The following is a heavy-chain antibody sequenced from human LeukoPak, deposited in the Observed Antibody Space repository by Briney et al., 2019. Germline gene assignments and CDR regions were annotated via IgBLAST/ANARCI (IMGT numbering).Heavy chain of an antibody. J-gene: IGHJ6*03. CDR3: ARHQLGSTRSMDV. CDR2: INHNGGT. V-gene: IGHV4-34*01. D-gene: IGHD1-26*01. Sequence: PSETLSLTCAVYGGSFSGYYWSWIRQPPGKGLEWIGEINHNGGTGYNPSLKSRVTISIDTSKSQVSLKLTSVTAADTAVYHCARHQLGSTRSMDVWGKGTTVTISS. CDR1: GGSFSGYY.